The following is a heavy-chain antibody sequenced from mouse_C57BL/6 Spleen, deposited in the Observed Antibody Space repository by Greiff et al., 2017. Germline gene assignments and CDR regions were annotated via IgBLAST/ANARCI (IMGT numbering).Heavy chain of an antibody. CDR2: IDPSDSYT. CDR1: GYTFTSYW. D-gene: IGHD1-1*01. Sequence: QVQLQQPGAELVKPGASVKLSCKASGYTFTSYWMQWVKQRPGQGLEWIGEIDPSDSYTNYNQKFKGKATLTVDTSSSTAYMQLSSLTSEDSAVYYCARDYGSSHGFAYWGQGTLVTVSA. J-gene: IGHJ3*01. CDR3: ARDYGSSHGFAY. V-gene: IGHV1-50*01.